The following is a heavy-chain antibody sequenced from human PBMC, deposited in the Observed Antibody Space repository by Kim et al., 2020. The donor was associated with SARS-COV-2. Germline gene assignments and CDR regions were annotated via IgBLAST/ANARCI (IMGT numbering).Heavy chain of an antibody. CDR2: IYYSGST. CDR1: GGSISSSSYY. J-gene: IGHJ4*02. Sequence: SETLSLTCTVSGGSISSSSYYWGWIRQPPGKGLEWIGSIYYSGSTYYNPSLKSRVTISVDTSKNQFSLKLSSVTAADTAVYYCARLAGFSGVVIIKGGDFDYWGQGTLVTVSS. V-gene: IGHV4-39*01. D-gene: IGHD3-3*01. CDR3: ARLAGFSGVVIIKGGDFDY.